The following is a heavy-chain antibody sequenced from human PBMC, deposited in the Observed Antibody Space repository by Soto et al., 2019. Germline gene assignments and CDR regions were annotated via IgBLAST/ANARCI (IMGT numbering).Heavy chain of an antibody. D-gene: IGHD3-22*01. V-gene: IGHV3-7*01. Sequence: GGSLRLSCAASGFTFSSYWMTWVRQAPGKGLEWVANINQDGSEKYYMDTMMGQFTISRDNAKNSLLLQLNSLRAEDTAVYYCARDRGRPDLLVTHYYDSSDLDYGMDVWGQGTTVTVSS. CDR2: INQDGSEK. CDR1: GFTFSSYW. J-gene: IGHJ6*02. CDR3: ARDRGRPDLLVTHYYDSSDLDYGMDV.